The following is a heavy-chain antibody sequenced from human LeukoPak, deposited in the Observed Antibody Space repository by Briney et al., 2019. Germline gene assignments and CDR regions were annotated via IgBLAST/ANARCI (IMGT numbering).Heavy chain of an antibody. V-gene: IGHV1-69*06. Sequence: GASVKVSCKTSRDTFINYAITWVRQAPGQGLEWMGAIVPIIGSPRYAQKFQGRVTITADKSTSTAYMELRSLRSDDTAVYYCARETYCSGGSCYIYWGQGTLVTVSS. CDR3: ARETYCSGGSCYIY. D-gene: IGHD2-15*01. CDR1: RDTFINYA. J-gene: IGHJ4*02. CDR2: IVPIIGSP.